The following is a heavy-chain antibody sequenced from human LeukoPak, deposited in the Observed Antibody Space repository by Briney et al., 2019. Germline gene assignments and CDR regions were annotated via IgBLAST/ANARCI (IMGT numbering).Heavy chain of an antibody. J-gene: IGHJ6*03. Sequence: ASVKVSCEASGYTFTGYYMHWVRQAPGQGLEWMGWINPNSGDTNYAQKFQGGVTMTRDTSISTAYMELSRLRSDDTAVYYCARGVTGIYYYYYMDVWGKGTTVTVSS. V-gene: IGHV1-2*02. CDR1: GYTFTGYY. CDR2: INPNSGDT. D-gene: IGHD3-10*01. CDR3: ARGVTGIYYYYYMDV.